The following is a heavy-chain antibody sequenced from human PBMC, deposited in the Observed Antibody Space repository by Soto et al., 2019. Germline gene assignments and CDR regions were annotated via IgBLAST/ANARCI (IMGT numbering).Heavy chain of an antibody. CDR1: GDSISSGDYY. Sequence: QVQLQESGPGLVKPSQTLSLTCTVSGDSISSGDYYWSWIRQPPGKGLEWIGYIYNSGSTYYNPSLKSRVTISVDPSKTQVSLKLRSVTAADTAVYYCARDYYGSPLAMDVWGQGTTVTVSS. D-gene: IGHD3-10*01. J-gene: IGHJ6*02. CDR2: IYNSGST. CDR3: ARDYYGSPLAMDV. V-gene: IGHV4-30-4*01.